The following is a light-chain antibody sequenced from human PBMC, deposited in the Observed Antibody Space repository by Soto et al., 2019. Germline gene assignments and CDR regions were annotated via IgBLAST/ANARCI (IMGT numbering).Light chain of an antibody. V-gene: IGKV3-11*01. Sequence: EVVLTQSPATLSLSPGERATLSCWASRSVSSYLAWYQQKPGQAPRLLIYDASNRATGIPARFSGSGSGTDFTLTISSLEPEDFAIYYCQQRNFWPLTFGGGTKVEIK. J-gene: IGKJ4*01. CDR1: RSVSSY. CDR3: QQRNFWPLT. CDR2: DAS.